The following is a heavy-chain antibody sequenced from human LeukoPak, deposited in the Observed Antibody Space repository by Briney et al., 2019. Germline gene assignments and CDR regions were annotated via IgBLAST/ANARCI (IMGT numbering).Heavy chain of an antibody. D-gene: IGHD5-12*01. J-gene: IGHJ4*02. CDR1: GGSISSSNYY. CDR2: IYYGGST. V-gene: IGHV4-39*07. Sequence: SETLSLTCTVSGGSISSSNYYWGWIRPPPGKGLEWIGIIYYGGSTYYSPSLKSRVTISVDTSKNQFSLKLSSVTAADTAVYYCARGPRGWLLNRGGTYFDYWGQGTLVTVSS. CDR3: ARGPRGWLLNRGGTYFDY.